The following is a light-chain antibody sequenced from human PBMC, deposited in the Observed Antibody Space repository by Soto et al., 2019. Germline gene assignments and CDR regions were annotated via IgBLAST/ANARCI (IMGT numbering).Light chain of an antibody. CDR3: QQYGSSPLT. CDR1: QSVSSSY. CDR2: GAS. V-gene: IGKV3-20*01. Sequence: EIVLTQSPGTLSLSPGERATLSCRASQSVSSSYLAWYQQKPGQAPRLLIYGASSRATGIPDRFSGSGSGTDFTLTISRLEPEDFAVYYWQQYGSSPLTFGRGTKVEIK. J-gene: IGKJ4*01.